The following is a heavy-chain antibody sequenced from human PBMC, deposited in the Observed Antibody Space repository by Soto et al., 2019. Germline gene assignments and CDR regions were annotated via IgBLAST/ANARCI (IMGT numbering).Heavy chain of an antibody. J-gene: IGHJ3*02. D-gene: IGHD3-3*01. CDR1: GGSFSGYY. CDR2: IYYSGST. CDR3: ARENKYYDFWSGQYPDAFDI. V-gene: IGHV4-30-4*01. Sequence: SATLSLTCAVYGGSFSGYYWSWLRQPPGKGLEWIGYIYYSGSTYYNPSLKSRVTISVDTSKNQFSLKLSSVTAADTAVYYCARENKYYDFWSGQYPDAFDIWGQGTMVPVSS.